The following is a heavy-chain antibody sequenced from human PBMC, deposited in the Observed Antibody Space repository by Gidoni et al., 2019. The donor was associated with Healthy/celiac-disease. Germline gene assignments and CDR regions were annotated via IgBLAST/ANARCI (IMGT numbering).Heavy chain of an antibody. J-gene: IGHJ5*02. CDR2: INHSGST. CDR1: GGSFSGYY. CDR3: ARGYYGSGFDP. Sequence: QVQLQQWGAGLLKPSETLSLTCAFYGGSFSGYYWSWIRQPPGKGLEWIGEINHSGSTNYNPSLKSRVTISVDTSKNQFSLKLSSVTAADTAVYYCARGYYGSGFDPWGQGTLVTVSS. V-gene: IGHV4-34*01. D-gene: IGHD3-10*01.